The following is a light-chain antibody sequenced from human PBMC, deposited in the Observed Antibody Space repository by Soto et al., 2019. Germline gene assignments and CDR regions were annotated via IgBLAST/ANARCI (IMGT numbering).Light chain of an antibody. Sequence: ETVMTQSPATLSVSPGEGATLSCRASQSVSGNVAWYQQKRGQAPRLLIYGASTRATGVPARFSGSGSGTEFTLTISSLQSEDFALYYCQQYNDWITFGGGTKVEIK. CDR3: QQYNDWIT. V-gene: IGKV3-15*01. CDR2: GAS. CDR1: QSVSGN. J-gene: IGKJ4*01.